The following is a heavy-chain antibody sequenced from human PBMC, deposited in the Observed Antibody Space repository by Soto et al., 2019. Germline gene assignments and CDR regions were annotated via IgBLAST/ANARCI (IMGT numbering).Heavy chain of an antibody. J-gene: IGHJ4*02. D-gene: IGHD3-22*01. CDR1: GGSIRDDTYY. CDR3: ARLGGYYQALDS. V-gene: IGHV4-39*01. Sequence: SETLSLTCTLCGGSIRDDTYYWGWIRQPPGKGLEWIGSIYYSGTSSYNPSLESRVTMSVDTSKKQLSLRLRSVTATDTAVYYCARLGGYYQALDSWGQGTLVT. CDR2: IYYSGTS.